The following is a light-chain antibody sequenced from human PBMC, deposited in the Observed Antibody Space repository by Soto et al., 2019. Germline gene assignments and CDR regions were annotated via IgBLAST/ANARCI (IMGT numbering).Light chain of an antibody. CDR3: QQRSNWPLT. CDR1: QSVSSY. V-gene: IGKV3-11*01. Sequence: EIVLTQSPATLSLSPGERATLSCRASQSVSSYLAWYQQKPGKAPWLLIYDASNRATGIPARFSGSVSGTDFTLTISSLEPEDFAVYYCQQRSNWPLTFGGGTKVEIK. J-gene: IGKJ4*01. CDR2: DAS.